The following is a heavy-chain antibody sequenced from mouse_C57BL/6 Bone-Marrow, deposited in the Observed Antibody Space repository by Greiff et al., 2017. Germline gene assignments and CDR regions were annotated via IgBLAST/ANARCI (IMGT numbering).Heavy chain of an antibody. D-gene: IGHD2-12*01. CDR1: GYSITSDY. J-gene: IGHJ4*01. CDR2: ISYSGST. Sequence: VQLKESGPGLAKPSQTLSLTCSVTGYSITSDYWNWIRTFPGTKLEYMGYISYSGSTYYNPSLKSRISITRDTSKNQYYLQLNSVTTEDTATYYCARSDDGDYAMDYWGQGTSVTVSS. CDR3: ARSDDGDYAMDY. V-gene: IGHV3-8*01.